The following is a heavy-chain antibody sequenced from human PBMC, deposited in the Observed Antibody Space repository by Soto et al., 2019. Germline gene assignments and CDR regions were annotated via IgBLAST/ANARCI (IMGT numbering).Heavy chain of an antibody. CDR3: ATDPVYDSSGYFDY. J-gene: IGHJ4*02. D-gene: IGHD3-22*01. Sequence: ASVKVSCKVSGYTLTELSMHWVRQAPGKGLGWMGGFDPEDGETIYAQKFQGRVTMTEDTPTDTAYMELSSLRSEDTAVYYCATDPVYDSSGYFDYWGQGTLVTVSS. CDR1: GYTLTELS. V-gene: IGHV1-24*01. CDR2: FDPEDGET.